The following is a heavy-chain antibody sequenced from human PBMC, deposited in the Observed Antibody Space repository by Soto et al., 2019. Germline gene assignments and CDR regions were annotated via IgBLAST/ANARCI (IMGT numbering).Heavy chain of an antibody. CDR2: ISGSGDST. CDR3: AKDRDGAAAGPTKFYGMDV. V-gene: IGHV3-23*01. CDR1: GFTFSSYA. J-gene: IGHJ6*02. D-gene: IGHD6-13*01. Sequence: EVQLLESGGGLVQPGGSLRLSCAASGFTFSSYAMSWVRQAPGKGLEWVSVISGSGDSTYYADSVRGRFTISRDNSTHTLYLQMNSLRAEDTAVYYCAKDRDGAAAGPTKFYGMDVWGQGTTVTVSS.